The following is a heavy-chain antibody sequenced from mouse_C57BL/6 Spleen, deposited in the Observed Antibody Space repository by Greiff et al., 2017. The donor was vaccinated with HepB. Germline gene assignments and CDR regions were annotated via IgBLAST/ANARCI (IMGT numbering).Heavy chain of an antibody. V-gene: IGHV1-42*01. J-gene: IGHJ4*01. Sequence: VQLQQSGPELVKPGASVKISCKASGYSFTGYYMNWVKQSPEKSLEWIGEINPSTGGTTYNQKFKAKATLTVDKSSSTAYVQLKSLTSEDSAVYYSARAEVLYAMDYWGQGTSVTVSS. D-gene: IGHD2-14*01. CDR1: GYSFTGYY. CDR3: ARAEVLYAMDY. CDR2: INPSTGGT.